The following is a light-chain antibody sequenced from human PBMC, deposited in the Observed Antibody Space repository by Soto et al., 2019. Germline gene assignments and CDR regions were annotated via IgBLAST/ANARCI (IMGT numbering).Light chain of an antibody. CDR2: DVS. J-gene: IGLJ1*01. V-gene: IGLV2-14*01. Sequence: QSVLTQPASVSGSPGQSITISCTGTSSDVGGYKYVSWYQQQPGEAPKLMIYDVSNRPSGVSNRFSGSKSGNTASLTISGLQAEDEADYYCSSYTSSSTRVFGTGTKLTVL. CDR3: SSYTSSSTRV. CDR1: SSDVGGYKY.